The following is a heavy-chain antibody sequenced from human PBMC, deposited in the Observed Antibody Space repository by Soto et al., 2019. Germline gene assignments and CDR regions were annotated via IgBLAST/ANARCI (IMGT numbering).Heavy chain of an antibody. J-gene: IGHJ6*02. D-gene: IGHD6-13*01. Sequence: KGLEWMGIIYPGDSDTRYSPSFQGQVTISADKSISTAYLQWSSLKASDTAMYYCSISSSSWFDYYYYGMDVWGQATTVTVSS. CDR2: IYPGDSDT. CDR3: SISSSSWFDYYYYGMDV. V-gene: IGHV5-51*02.